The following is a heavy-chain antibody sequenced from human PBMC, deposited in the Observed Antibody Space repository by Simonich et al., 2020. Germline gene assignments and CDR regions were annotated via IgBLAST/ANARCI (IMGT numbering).Heavy chain of an antibody. V-gene: IGHV4-59*08. CDR1: GGSIISYY. D-gene: IGHD1-26*01. Sequence: QVQLQESGPGLVKPSETLSLTCTVSGGSIISYYWSWIRQPPGKGLEWIGYIYYSGITNYNPPLKSRFTISVETSKNQFSLKLSSVTAADTAVYYCARSLGYYYYYYGMDVWGQGTTVTVSS. CDR3: ARSLGYYYYYYGMDV. J-gene: IGHJ6*02. CDR2: IYYSGIT.